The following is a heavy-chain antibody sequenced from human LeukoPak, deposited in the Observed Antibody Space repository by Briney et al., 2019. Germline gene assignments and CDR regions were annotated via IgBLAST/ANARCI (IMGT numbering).Heavy chain of an antibody. D-gene: IGHD3-9*01. V-gene: IGHV4-59*01. CDR1: GGSISSYY. J-gene: IGHJ5*02. Sequence: SETLSLTCTVSGGSISSYYWSWIRQPPGKGLEWIGYIYYSGSTNYNPSLKSRVTISVDTSKNQFSLKLSSVTAADTAVYYCARDGDILTGYSSHGFDPWGQGTLVTVSS. CDR2: IYYSGST. CDR3: ARDGDILTGYSSHGFDP.